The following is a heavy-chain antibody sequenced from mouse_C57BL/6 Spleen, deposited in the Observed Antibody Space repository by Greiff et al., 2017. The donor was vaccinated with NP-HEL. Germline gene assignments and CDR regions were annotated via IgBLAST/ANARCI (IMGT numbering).Heavy chain of an antibody. Sequence: ESGPGLVKPSQSLSLTCSVTGYSITSGYYWNWIRQFPGNKLEWMGYISYDGSNNYNPSLKNRISITRDTSKNQFFLKLNSVTTEDTATYYCAREGTTTGNYYAMDYWGQGTSVTVSS. V-gene: IGHV3-6*01. D-gene: IGHD4-1*02. CDR3: AREGTTTGNYYAMDY. CDR1: GYSITSGYY. CDR2: ISYDGSN. J-gene: IGHJ4*01.